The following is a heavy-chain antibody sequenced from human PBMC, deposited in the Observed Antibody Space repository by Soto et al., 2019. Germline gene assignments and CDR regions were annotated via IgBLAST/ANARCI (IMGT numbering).Heavy chain of an antibody. D-gene: IGHD4-17*01. CDR3: ARDQLETTVVTLYCMDV. CDR2: ISSSSSTI. V-gene: IGHV3-48*01. CDR1: EVDCGGYG. Sequence: GGLNRHCNGAAEVDCGGYGMTWVRKKTGKGLEWVSYISSSSSTIYYADSVKGRFTISRDNAKNSLYLQMNSLRAEDTAVYYCARDQLETTVVTLYCMDVWGQGTTVTVSS. J-gene: IGHJ6*02.